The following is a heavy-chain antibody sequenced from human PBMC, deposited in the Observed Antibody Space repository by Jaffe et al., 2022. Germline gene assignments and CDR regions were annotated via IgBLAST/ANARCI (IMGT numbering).Heavy chain of an antibody. CDR2: ISAYNGNT. J-gene: IGHJ4*02. D-gene: IGHD2-8*02. CDR3: AREEAVDYCTGGVCYIDY. V-gene: IGHV1-18*01. Sequence: QVQLVQSGAEVKKPGASVKVSCKASGYTFTSYGISWVRQAPGQGLEWMGWISAYNGNTNYAQKLQGRVTMTTDTSTSTAYMELRSLRSDDTAVYYCAREEAVDYCTGGVCYIDYWGQGTLVTVSS. CDR1: GYTFTSYG.